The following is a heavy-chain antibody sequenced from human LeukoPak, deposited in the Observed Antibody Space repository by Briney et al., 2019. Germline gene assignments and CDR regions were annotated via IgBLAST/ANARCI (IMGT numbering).Heavy chain of an antibody. Sequence: PSETLSLTCTVSGGSISSYYWSWIRQPPGKGLEWIGYIYYSGSTYYNPSLKSRVTISVDTSKNQFSLKLSSVTAADTAVYYCARVVHSIAVAGTGGSYAFDIWGQGTMVTVSS. D-gene: IGHD6-19*01. J-gene: IGHJ3*02. V-gene: IGHV4-59*12. CDR2: IYYSGST. CDR1: GGSISSYY. CDR3: ARVVHSIAVAGTGGSYAFDI.